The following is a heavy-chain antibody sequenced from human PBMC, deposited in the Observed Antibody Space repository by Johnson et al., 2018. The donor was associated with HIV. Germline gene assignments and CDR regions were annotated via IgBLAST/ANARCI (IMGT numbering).Heavy chain of an antibody. V-gene: IGHV3-11*06. D-gene: IGHD2-15*01. CDR3: ARDPFTPTGSDALDI. Sequence: QVQLVESGGGLVKPGGSLRLSCAASGFTFSDYYMSWIRQAPGKGLVWVSRINADGSRTNYADSVKGRFTIARDNSKNSLYLEMNSLRAEDTAVYYCARDPFTPTGSDALDIWGQRTMVTVPS. CDR2: INADGSRT. CDR1: GFTFSDYY. J-gene: IGHJ3*02.